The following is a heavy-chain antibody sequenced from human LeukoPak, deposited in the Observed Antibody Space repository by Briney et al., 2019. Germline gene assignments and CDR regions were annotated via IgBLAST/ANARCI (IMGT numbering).Heavy chain of an antibody. J-gene: IGHJ4*02. Sequence: PGGSLRLPCTASEFTFSSYRMTWVRQAPGKGLEWVANIKQDGSEKHYVDSVKGRFTISRDNAKNSLFLQMNSLRAEDTAVYYCARVSNSYYTSFAHWGQGTLVTVSS. V-gene: IGHV3-7*01. D-gene: IGHD3-22*01. CDR3: ARVSNSYYTSFAH. CDR2: IKQDGSEK. CDR1: EFTFSSYR.